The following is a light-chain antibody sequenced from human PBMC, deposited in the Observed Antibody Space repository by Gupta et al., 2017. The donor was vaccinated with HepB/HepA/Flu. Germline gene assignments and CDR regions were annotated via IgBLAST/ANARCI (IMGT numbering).Light chain of an antibody. CDR2: GAS. CDR1: QSVSSSY. Sequence: EIVLTQSPGTLSLSQGERATLSCRASQSVSSSYLAWYQQKPGQAPRLLIYGASSRATGIPDRFSSSGSGTDFTLTISRLEPEDFAVYYCQQYGSSPPLTFGGGTKVEIK. J-gene: IGKJ4*01. V-gene: IGKV3-20*01. CDR3: QQYGSSPPLT.